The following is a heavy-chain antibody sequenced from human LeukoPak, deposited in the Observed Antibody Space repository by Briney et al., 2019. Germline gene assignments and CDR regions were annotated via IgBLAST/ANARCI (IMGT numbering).Heavy chain of an antibody. CDR3: ARIVGATYFFDY. CDR2: INHSGST. V-gene: IGHV4-34*01. J-gene: IGHJ4*02. CDR1: GGSFSGYY. Sequence: PSETLSLTCAVCGGSFSGYYWTWIRQPPGKGLEWIGEINHSGSTNYNPSLKSRVTISVDTSKNQFSLKLSSVTAADTAVYYCARIVGATYFFDYWGQGTLVTVSS. D-gene: IGHD1-26*01.